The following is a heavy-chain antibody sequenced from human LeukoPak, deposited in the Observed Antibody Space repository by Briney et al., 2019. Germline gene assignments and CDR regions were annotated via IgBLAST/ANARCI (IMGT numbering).Heavy chain of an antibody. Sequence: GGSLRLSCAASGLTFSSYAMHWVRQAPGKGLEWVAVISYDGSNKYYADSVKGRFTISRDNSKNTLYLQMNSLRAEDTAVYYCASSTAAGTRNFDYWGQGTLVTVSS. CDR1: GLTFSSYA. CDR3: ASSTAAGTRNFDY. D-gene: IGHD6-13*01. CDR2: ISYDGSNK. J-gene: IGHJ4*02. V-gene: IGHV3-30*14.